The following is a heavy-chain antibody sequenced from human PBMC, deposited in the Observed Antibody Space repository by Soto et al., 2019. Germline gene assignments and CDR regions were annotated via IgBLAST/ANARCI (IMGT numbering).Heavy chain of an antibody. Sequence: GGSLKISCKGSGYSCTSYWISWVRQMPGKGLEWRGRIDPSDSYTNYSPSFQGHVTTSADKSISTAYLQWSSLKDSDTAMYYCARLPSYSSSPWLDPWGQGTLVTVSS. CDR1: GYSCTSYW. V-gene: IGHV5-10-1*01. D-gene: IGHD6-6*01. CDR2: IDPSDSYT. J-gene: IGHJ5*02. CDR3: ARLPSYSSSPWLDP.